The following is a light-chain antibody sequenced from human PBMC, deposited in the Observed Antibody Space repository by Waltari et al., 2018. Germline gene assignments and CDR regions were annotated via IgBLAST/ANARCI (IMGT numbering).Light chain of an antibody. CDR1: QSVSSN. J-gene: IGKJ5*01. V-gene: IGKV3-15*01. CDR3: QQYNTWPPIT. CDR2: EAS. Sequence: EIVMTQSPATLSVSPGESATPSCRASQSVSSNLAWYQQKPGQAPRLLIYEASTRPTGIPARFSGSGSGTEFTLSISNLQSEDFAVYYCQQYNTWPPITFGQGTRLEIK.